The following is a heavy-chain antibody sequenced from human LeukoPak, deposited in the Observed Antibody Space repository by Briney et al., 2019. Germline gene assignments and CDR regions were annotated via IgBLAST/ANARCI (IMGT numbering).Heavy chain of an antibody. J-gene: IGHJ6*02. V-gene: IGHV3-7*01. D-gene: IGHD3-3*01. CDR1: GFTFSSYW. CDR2: IKQDGSEK. Sequence: GGSLRLSCAASGFTFSSYWMSWVRQAPGKGLEWVANIKQDGSEKYYVDSVKGRFTISRDNAKNSLYLQMNSLRAEDTAVYYCARDTAHTIFGVVIYYYYYGMDVWGQGTTVTVSS. CDR3: ARDTAHTIFGVVIYYYYYGMDV.